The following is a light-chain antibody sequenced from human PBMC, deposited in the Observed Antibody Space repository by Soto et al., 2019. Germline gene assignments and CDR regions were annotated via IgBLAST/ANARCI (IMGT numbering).Light chain of an antibody. CDR1: QSVSNNY. CDR3: QQYGSSPIT. Sequence: EIVLTQSPGTLSLSPGERATISCRASQSVSNNYLAWYQQKPDQAPRLLIYGASSRATGIPDRFSGSGSGTDFTLTISRLEPEDFAVYYCQQYGSSPITFGQGTRLEIK. V-gene: IGKV3-20*01. J-gene: IGKJ5*01. CDR2: GAS.